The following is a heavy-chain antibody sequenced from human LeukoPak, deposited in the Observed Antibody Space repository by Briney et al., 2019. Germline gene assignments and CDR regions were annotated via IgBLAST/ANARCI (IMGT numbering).Heavy chain of an antibody. D-gene: IGHD6-13*01. J-gene: IGHJ4*02. CDR3: ASDGRIIAAAGTWKYFDY. Sequence: ASVKVSCKASGYTFTGYYMHWVRQAPGQGLEWMAWINPNSGGTNYAQKFQGRVTMTRDTSISTAYMELSRLRSDDTAVYYCASDGRIIAAAGTWKYFDYWGQGTLVTVSS. V-gene: IGHV1-2*02. CDR1: GYTFTGYY. CDR2: INPNSGGT.